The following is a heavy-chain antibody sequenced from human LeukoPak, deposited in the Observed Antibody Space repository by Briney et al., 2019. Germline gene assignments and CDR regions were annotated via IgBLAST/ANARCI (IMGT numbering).Heavy chain of an antibody. CDR1: GHTLTELS. V-gene: IGHV1-24*01. Sequence: GASVKVSCKVSGHTLTELSMHWVRQAPGKGLEWMGGFDPEDGETIYAQKFQGRVTMTEDTSTDTAYMELSSLRSEDTAVYYCATLLSIAAALPFDYWGQGTLVTVSS. CDR3: ATLLSIAAALPFDY. D-gene: IGHD6-13*01. J-gene: IGHJ4*02. CDR2: FDPEDGET.